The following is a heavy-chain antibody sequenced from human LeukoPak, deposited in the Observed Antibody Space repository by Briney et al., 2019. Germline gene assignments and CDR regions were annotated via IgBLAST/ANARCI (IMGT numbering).Heavy chain of an antibody. Sequence: SVTLSLTCTVSGGSISNYYWSWIRQPPGKGLEWIGYIYYSGTSNYSPSLYSRVTMSVDTSKNQFSLKLTSVTAADTAVYYCARGANFGDSGLDAFDTWGQGTMVTVSS. V-gene: IGHV4-59*01. J-gene: IGHJ3*02. CDR1: GGSISNYY. CDR3: ARGANFGDSGLDAFDT. CDR2: IYYSGTS. D-gene: IGHD4-17*01.